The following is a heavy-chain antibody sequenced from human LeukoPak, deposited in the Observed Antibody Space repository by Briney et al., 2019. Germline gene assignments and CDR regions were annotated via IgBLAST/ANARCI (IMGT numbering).Heavy chain of an antibody. Sequence: SQTLSLTCTVSGGSISSGGYYWSWIRQHPGKGLEWIGYIYYSGSTYYNPSLKSRVTISVDTPKNQFSLKLSSVTAADTAVYYCAREVSSVRYYGMDVWGQGTTVTVSS. V-gene: IGHV4-31*03. CDR1: GGSISSGGYY. D-gene: IGHD4-11*01. CDR2: IYYSGST. CDR3: AREVSSVRYYGMDV. J-gene: IGHJ6*02.